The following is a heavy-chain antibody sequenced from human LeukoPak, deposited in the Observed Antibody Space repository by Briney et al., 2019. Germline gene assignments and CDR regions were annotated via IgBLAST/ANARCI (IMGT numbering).Heavy chain of an antibody. D-gene: IGHD6-19*01. CDR2: FYYSGST. Sequence: SETLSLTCTVSGGSISSRSYYWGWIRQPPGRGLVWIGSFYYSGSTYYNPSLKSRVTISVDTSKNQFSLKLSSVTAADTAVYYCARDSRGGYSSGWYRIDYWGQGTLVTVSS. V-gene: IGHV4-39*07. CDR3: ARDSRGGYSSGWYRIDY. CDR1: GGSISSRSYY. J-gene: IGHJ4*02.